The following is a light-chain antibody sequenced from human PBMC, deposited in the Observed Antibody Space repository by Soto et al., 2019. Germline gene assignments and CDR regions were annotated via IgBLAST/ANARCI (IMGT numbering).Light chain of an antibody. Sequence: DIQMTQSPSTLSASVGDRVTITCRASQRISSWLAWYQQKPGKAPKLLIYDASSLESGVPSRFSGSGSGTEFTLTITSLQPDDFELYSCKQYYIYLWPLGQGTKV. CDR3: KQYYIYLWP. V-gene: IGKV1-5*01. J-gene: IGKJ1*01. CDR1: QRISSW. CDR2: DAS.